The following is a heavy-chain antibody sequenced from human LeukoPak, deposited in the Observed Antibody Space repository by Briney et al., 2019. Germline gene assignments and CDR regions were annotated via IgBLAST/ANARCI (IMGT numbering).Heavy chain of an antibody. Sequence: GASVKVSCKASGFTFTSSAMQWVRQARGQRLEWIGWIVVGSDNTNYAQKFQERVTITRDVSTSTAYMELSSLRSEDTAVYYCAAEGGGGTFDIWGQGTMVTVSS. CDR2: IVVGSDNT. J-gene: IGHJ3*02. CDR3: AAEGGGGTFDI. V-gene: IGHV1-58*02. D-gene: IGHD4-23*01. CDR1: GFTFTSSA.